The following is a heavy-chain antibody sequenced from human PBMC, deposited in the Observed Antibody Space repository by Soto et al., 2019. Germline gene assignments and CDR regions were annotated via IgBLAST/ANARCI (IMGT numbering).Heavy chain of an antibody. CDR2: INAGNGNT. CDR1: GYTFTSYA. D-gene: IGHD1-26*01. V-gene: IGHV1-3*01. CDR3: ARDRVGAKGWFDP. J-gene: IGHJ5*02. Sequence: QVQLVQSGAEVKKPGASVKVSCKASGYTFTSYAMHWVRQAPGQRLEWMGWINAGNGNTKYSQKFQGRVTITRDTSASTAYMELSSLRSEDTAVYYCARDRVGAKGWFDPWGQGTLVTVSS.